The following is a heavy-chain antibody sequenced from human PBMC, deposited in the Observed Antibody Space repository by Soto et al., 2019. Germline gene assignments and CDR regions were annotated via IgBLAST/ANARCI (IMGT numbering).Heavy chain of an antibody. V-gene: IGHV3-23*01. D-gene: IGHD1-26*01. Sequence: DVQLLESGGGLVRPGGSLRLSCAASGFTFSNYAISWFRQAPGKGLEWVSFIYGSGDTTHYADSVKGRFTISRDNSKNTLNLQMDRVRAEVTAMYYCAKPMTVGATGDAFDVWGQVTMVTVSS. CDR3: AKPMTVGATGDAFDV. J-gene: IGHJ3*01. CDR1: GFTFSNYA. CDR2: IYGSGDTT.